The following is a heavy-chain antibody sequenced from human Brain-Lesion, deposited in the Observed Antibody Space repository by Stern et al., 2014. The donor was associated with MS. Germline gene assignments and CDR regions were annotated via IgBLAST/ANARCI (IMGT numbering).Heavy chain of an antibody. CDR1: GYLFDDYW. D-gene: IGHD5-12*01. Sequence: VQLVESGAEVKKPGESLKISCEASGYLFDDYWIGWVRQMSGRGLELVAIIFPRDSNPRYSPSAQGQVTISADKSISPAYLPWSSLKASDPPIYSWASSPATPSGYDRFDYWGQGALVTVSS. V-gene: IGHV5-51*03. CDR2: IFPRDSNP. CDR3: ASSPATPSGYDRFDY. J-gene: IGHJ4*02.